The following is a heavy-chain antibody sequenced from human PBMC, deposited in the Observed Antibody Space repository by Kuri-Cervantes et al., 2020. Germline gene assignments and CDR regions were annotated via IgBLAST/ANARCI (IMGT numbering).Heavy chain of an antibody. CDR3: AISGSSWRRGDAFDI. D-gene: IGHD6-13*01. J-gene: IGHJ3*02. CDR1: GFTFSDYY. CDR2: ISSSSSTI. V-gene: IGHV3-11*04. Sequence: GGSLRLSCAASGFTFSDYYMSWVRQAPGKGLEWVSYISSSSSTIYYADSVKGRFTISRDNAKNSLYLQMNSLRVEDTAVYYCAISGSSWRRGDAFDIWGQGTMVTVSS.